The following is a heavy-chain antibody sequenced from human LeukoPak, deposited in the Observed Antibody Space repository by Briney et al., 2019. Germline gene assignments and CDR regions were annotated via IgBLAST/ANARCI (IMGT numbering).Heavy chain of an antibody. CDR1: GGTFSSYA. CDR3: ARSLVVAKGFDY. V-gene: IGHV1-69*05. J-gene: IGHJ4*02. Sequence: SVKVSCKASGGTFSSYAITWVRQAPGQGLEWMGGIIPLFGTANYAQKFQGRVTITTDESTSTAHMELTSLRSEDTAVYYCARSLVVAKGFDYWGQGTLVTVSS. D-gene: IGHD2-21*01. CDR2: IIPLFGTA.